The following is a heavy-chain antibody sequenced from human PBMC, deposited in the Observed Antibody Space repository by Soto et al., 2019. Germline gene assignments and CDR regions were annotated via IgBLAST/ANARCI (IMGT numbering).Heavy chain of an antibody. CDR1: GYTFTSYG. Sequence: ASVKVSCKASGYTFTSYGISWVRQAPGQGLEWMGWISAYNGNTNYAQKLQGRVTMTTDTSTSTAYMEMRSLRSDDAAVYYCARVVAANYFDYWGQGTLVTVSS. D-gene: IGHD6-25*01. V-gene: IGHV1-18*01. CDR2: ISAYNGNT. J-gene: IGHJ4*02. CDR3: ARVVAANYFDY.